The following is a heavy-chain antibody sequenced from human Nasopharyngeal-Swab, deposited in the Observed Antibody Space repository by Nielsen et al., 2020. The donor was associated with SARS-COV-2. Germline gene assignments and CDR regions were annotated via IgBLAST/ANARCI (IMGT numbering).Heavy chain of an antibody. J-gene: IGHJ6*02. CDR3: ARSMPSRYYYYGMDV. D-gene: IGHD2-2*01. CDR2: IYPGDSDT. V-gene: IGHV5-51*01. Sequence: GESLKISCKGSRYSFTSYWIGWVRQMPGKGLEWMGIIYPGDSDTRYSPSFQGQVTISADKSISTAYLQWSSLKASDTAMYYCARSMPSRYYYYGMDVWGQGTTVTRLL. CDR1: RYSFTSYW.